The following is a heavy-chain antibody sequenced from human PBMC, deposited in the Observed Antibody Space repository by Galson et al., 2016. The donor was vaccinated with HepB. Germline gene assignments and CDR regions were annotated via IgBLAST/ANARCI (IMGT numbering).Heavy chain of an antibody. Sequence: LRLSCAASGFSFSNYWMHWVRQAPGKGLVWVSRIYRDGSGTNYADSVKGRFTMSRDNAKNTMYLQMNSLRAGDTAVYYCVRDGDAYNFDFWGQGTLVTVSS. V-gene: IGHV3-74*01. CDR1: GFSFSNYW. CDR3: VRDGDAYNFDF. CDR2: IYRDGSGT. J-gene: IGHJ4*02. D-gene: IGHD5-24*01.